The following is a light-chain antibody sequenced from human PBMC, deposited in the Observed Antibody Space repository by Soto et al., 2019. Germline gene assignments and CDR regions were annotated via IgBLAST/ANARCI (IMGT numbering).Light chain of an antibody. V-gene: IGKV1-5*03. CDR1: QSISSW. Sequence: EIQVTQSPSTLSGSVVDRVTITCRASQSISSWLAWYQQKGGKAPKLLISKASNLDSGVPSRFSGSGSGTEFNLTISSLQPEDFATYYCQQYNSFIWTFGQGTKVDIK. CDR2: KAS. J-gene: IGKJ1*01. CDR3: QQYNSFIWT.